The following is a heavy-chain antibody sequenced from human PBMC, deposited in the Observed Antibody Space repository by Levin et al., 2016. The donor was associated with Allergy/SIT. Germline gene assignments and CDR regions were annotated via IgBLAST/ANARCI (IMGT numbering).Heavy chain of an antibody. D-gene: IGHD3-22*01. Sequence: ASVKVSCKASGYTFTDYGFYWVRQAPGQGLEYLGWISSYSGNTDYAQRLQGRLTLTTETSTSTAYMELKSLRSNDTAVYYCARGAGPYSRGWNHWGQGTLITVSP. CDR3: ARGAGPYSRGWNH. J-gene: IGHJ5*02. CDR2: ISSYSGNT. CDR1: GYTFTDYG. V-gene: IGHV1-18*01.